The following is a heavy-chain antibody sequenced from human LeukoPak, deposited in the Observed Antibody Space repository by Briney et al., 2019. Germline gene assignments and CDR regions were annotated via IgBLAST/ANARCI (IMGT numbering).Heavy chain of an antibody. CDR3: ARAPYDAFDI. CDR2: ISAYNGNT. J-gene: IGHJ3*02. CDR1: GYTFTSYG. V-gene: IGHV1-18*01. Sequence: ASVKVSCKASGYTFTSYGISWVRQAPGQGLEWMGWISAYNGNTNYAQKLQGRVTMTADTSTDTAYTELKTLTSDDTAVYYCARAPYDAFDIWGQGTMVTVSS.